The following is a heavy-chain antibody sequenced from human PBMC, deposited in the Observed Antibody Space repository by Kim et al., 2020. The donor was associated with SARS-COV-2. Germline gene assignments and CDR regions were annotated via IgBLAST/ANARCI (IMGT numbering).Heavy chain of an antibody. CDR3: ARAKAPLITIFGVVKNGMDV. Sequence: ASVKVSCKASGYTFTSYAMHWVRQAPGQRLEWMGWINAGNGNTKYSQKFQGRVTITRDTSASTAYMELSSLRSEDTAVYYCARAKAPLITIFGVVKNGMDVWGQGTTVTVSS. J-gene: IGHJ6*02. D-gene: IGHD3-3*01. CDR2: INAGNGNT. CDR1: GYTFTSYA. V-gene: IGHV1-3*01.